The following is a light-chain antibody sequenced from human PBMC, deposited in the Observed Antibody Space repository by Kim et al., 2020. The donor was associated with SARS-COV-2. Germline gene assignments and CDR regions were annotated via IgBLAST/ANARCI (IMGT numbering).Light chain of an antibody. CDR1: QSINSY. J-gene: IGKJ2*01. V-gene: IGKV1-39*01. Sequence: SASVRDRVTITCRASQSINSYLNWYHQKPGKVPKLLICAASSLQSGVPSRFSGSGSGTDFTLTNSNLQPECFATFYCQLSYSTPHAFRRGTNLE. CDR3: QLSYSTPHA. CDR2: AAS.